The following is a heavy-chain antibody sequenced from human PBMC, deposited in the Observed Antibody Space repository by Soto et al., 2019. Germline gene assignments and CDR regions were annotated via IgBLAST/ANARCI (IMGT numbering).Heavy chain of an antibody. CDR1: GFTFISYA. V-gene: IGHV3-23*01. J-gene: IGHJ4*02. D-gene: IGHD6-19*01. Sequence: GGSLRLSCAASGFTFISYAMSWVRQAPGKGLEWVSAISGSGGSTYYADSVKGRFTISRDNSKNTLYLQMNSLRAEDTAVYYCAKGKGQWLDHTRYYFDYWGQGTLVTVSS. CDR3: AKGKGQWLDHTRYYFDY. CDR2: ISGSGGST.